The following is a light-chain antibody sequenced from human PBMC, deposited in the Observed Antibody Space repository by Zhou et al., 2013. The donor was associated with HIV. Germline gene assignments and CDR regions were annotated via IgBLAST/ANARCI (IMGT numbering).Light chain of an antibody. V-gene: IGKV3-15*01. CDR1: QSVSSY. CDR2: GAS. CDR3: QQYNNWPPEYT. J-gene: IGKJ2*01. Sequence: EIVLTQSPATLSLSPGERATLSCGASQSVSSYLAWYQHKPGQAPRLLIYGASTRATGIPARFSGSGSGTEFTLTISSMQSEDFAVYYCQQYNNWPPEYTFGQGTKLEIK.